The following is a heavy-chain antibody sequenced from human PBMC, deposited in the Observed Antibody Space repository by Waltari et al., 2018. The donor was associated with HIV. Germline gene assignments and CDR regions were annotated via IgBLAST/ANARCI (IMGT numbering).Heavy chain of an antibody. Sequence: VETGGTVIRPGGSLRLSCSPLNFSVGNNFVTWLRLAPGRSLEWVVFIYMDDTTHYADSVKGRFAISRDKFRNTVHLLMNYLLFDDTASYFCVKGVRYYGPWGQGTPVTVSS. D-gene: IGHD3-16*01. CDR3: VKGVRYYGP. V-gene: IGHV3-53*05. J-gene: IGHJ5*02. CDR1: NFSVGNNF. CDR2: IYMDDTT.